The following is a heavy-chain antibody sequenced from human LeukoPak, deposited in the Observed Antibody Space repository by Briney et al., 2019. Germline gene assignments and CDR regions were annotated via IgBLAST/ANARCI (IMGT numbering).Heavy chain of an antibody. Sequence: ASVKVSCKASGYTFNNFGISWVRQAPGQGLEWMGRISAYNGNTNYAQKVQGGVTLTTDTSTSTAYMELRSLGPDDTAVYYCARDSADCSGGSCYSAEYFQHWGQGTLVTVSS. D-gene: IGHD2-15*01. CDR3: ARDSADCSGGSCYSAEYFQH. CDR2: ISAYNGNT. J-gene: IGHJ1*01. CDR1: GYTFNNFG. V-gene: IGHV1-18*01.